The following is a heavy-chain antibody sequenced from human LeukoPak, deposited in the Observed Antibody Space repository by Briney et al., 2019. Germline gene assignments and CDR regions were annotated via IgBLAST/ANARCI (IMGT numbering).Heavy chain of an antibody. CDR3: ARLGQQLPSQSGRSVYSSGWYSD. CDR2: IYVTGST. CDR1: GGSIGTYY. D-gene: IGHD6-19*01. J-gene: IGHJ4*02. V-gene: IGHV4-4*09. Sequence: PSETLSLTCTVSGGSIGTYYWSWIRQSPGKGLEWIGYIYVTGSTRYNPYLQSRVTISVDTSKNQFSLELSSVTAADTAVYYCARLGQQLPSQSGRSVYSSGWYSDWGQGTLVTVSS.